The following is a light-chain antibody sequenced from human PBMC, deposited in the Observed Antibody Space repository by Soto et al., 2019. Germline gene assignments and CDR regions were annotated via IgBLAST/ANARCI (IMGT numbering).Light chain of an antibody. CDR3: QQYNDRPPIT. Sequence: EIVLTQSPGTLSLSPGKRATLSCRASQSISSSYLAWYQQRPGQAPRLLIYGASSRATGIPDRFSGSGSGTEFTLTISRLEPEDFAVYYCQQYNDRPPITFGQGTRLEIK. CDR1: QSISSSY. V-gene: IGKV3-20*01. CDR2: GAS. J-gene: IGKJ5*01.